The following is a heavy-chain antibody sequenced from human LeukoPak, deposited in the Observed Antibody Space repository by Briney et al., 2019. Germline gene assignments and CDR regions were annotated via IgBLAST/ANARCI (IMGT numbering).Heavy chain of an antibody. J-gene: IGHJ5*02. CDR3: AREVTILEKVNSARIGWFDP. Sequence: GGSLRLSCAASGFSVSSNYMSWVRQAPGKGLEWVSVIYSGGSTYYADSVKGRFTISRDNSKNTLYLQMNSLRAEDTAVYYCAREVTILEKVNSARIGWFDPWGQGTLVTVSS. CDR2: IYSGGST. D-gene: IGHD3-3*01. V-gene: IGHV3-66*02. CDR1: GFSVSSNY.